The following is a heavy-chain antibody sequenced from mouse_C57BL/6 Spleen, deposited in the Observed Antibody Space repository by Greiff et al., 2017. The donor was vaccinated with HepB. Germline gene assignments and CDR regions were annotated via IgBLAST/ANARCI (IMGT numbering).Heavy chain of an antibody. CDR2: ISDGGSYT. D-gene: IGHD1-1*01. J-gene: IGHJ2*01. CDR1: GFTFSSYA. CDR3: ARGGYGSSLDY. V-gene: IGHV5-4*03. Sequence: DVMLVESGGGLVKPGGSLKLSCAASGFTFSSYAMSWVRQTPEKRLEWVATISDGGSYTYYPDNVKGRFTISRDNAKNNLYLQMSHLKSEDTAMYYCARGGYGSSLDYWGQGTTLTVSS.